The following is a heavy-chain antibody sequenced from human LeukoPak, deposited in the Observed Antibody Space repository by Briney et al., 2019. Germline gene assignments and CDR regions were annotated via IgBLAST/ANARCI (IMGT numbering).Heavy chain of an antibody. D-gene: IGHD3-16*01. CDR3: VKEGGHWNYDY. Sequence: GGSLRLSCSASGFTFSTSAMHWVRQAPGKGLEYVSAIDNNGGNTWYEDSVKGRFTFSRDNSKNTMYLQMSSLRGEGTAVYYCVKEGGHWNYDYWGQGTLVTVSS. J-gene: IGHJ4*02. CDR1: GFTFSTSA. CDR2: IDNNGGNT. V-gene: IGHV3-64D*06.